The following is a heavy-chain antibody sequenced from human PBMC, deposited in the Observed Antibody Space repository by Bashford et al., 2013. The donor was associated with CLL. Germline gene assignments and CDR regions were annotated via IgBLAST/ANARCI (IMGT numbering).Heavy chain of an antibody. V-gene: IGHV1-24*01. J-gene: IGHJ4*02. D-gene: IGHD3-10*01. Sequence: ASVKVSCKASGFTLTELSMHWVRQAPGKGLEWMGGFHPEDGETIYAQKFQGRVTMTEDTSTDTAYMELSSLRSEDTAVYYCATDLLWFGNNDYWGQGTLVTVSS. CDR3: ATDLLWFGNNDY. CDR1: GFTLTELS. CDR2: FHPEDGET.